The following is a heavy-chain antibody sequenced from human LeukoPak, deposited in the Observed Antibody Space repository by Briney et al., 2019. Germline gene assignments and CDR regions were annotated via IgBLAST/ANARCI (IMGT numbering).Heavy chain of an antibody. J-gene: IGHJ4*02. Sequence: GGSLRLSCSASGFTFNNYGMSWVRQAPGKGLEWISSISGSGDSTYYADSVKGRFTISRDNSKNTLYLQMNSLRAEDTAVYYCASLAAGRFDYRGQGTLVTVSS. CDR1: GFTFNNYG. V-gene: IGHV3-23*01. CDR3: ASLAAGRFDY. D-gene: IGHD6-13*01. CDR2: ISGSGDST.